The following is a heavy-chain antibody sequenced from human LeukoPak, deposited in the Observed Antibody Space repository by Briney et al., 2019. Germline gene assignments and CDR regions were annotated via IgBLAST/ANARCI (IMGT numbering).Heavy chain of an antibody. Sequence: GGSLRLSCAASGFTFSSYAMSWVRQAPGKGLEWVSAISGSGGSTYYADSVKGRFTTSRDNSKNTLYLQMNSLRAEDTAVYYCAKDQGYSNYVPGFDYWGQGTLVTVSS. CDR3: AKDQGYSNYVPGFDY. CDR1: GFTFSSYA. V-gene: IGHV3-23*01. J-gene: IGHJ4*02. D-gene: IGHD4-11*01. CDR2: ISGSGGST.